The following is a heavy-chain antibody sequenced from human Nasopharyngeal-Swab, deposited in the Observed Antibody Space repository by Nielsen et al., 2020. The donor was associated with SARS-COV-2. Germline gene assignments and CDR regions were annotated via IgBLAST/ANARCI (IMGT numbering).Heavy chain of an antibody. CDR1: GASISRTTYY. CDR3: AGGSYN. V-gene: IGHV4-39*01. Sequence: SETLSLTCTVSGASISRTTYYWGWIRQPPGKGLEWIGRIYYSGSTYYSPSLKGRITMSVDTSKNQFSLKLSSVTAADTAVYYCAGGSYNWGQGTLVTVSS. D-gene: IGHD3-16*01. J-gene: IGHJ4*02. CDR2: IYYSGST.